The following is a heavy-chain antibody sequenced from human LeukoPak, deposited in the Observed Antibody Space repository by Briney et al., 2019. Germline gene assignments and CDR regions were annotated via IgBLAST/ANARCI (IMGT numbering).Heavy chain of an antibody. V-gene: IGHV4-59*12. CDR2: IHYSGGT. CDR3: VRAGSSAYFDY. J-gene: IGHJ4*02. D-gene: IGHD3-10*01. CDR1: GGSLISDY. Sequence: PSETLSLTCTVSGGSLISDYWGWIRQPPGKGLEWIGYIHYSGGTNYNPSLKSRVTVSMDRSKNQVSLKLTSVTAADTAVFFCVRAGSSAYFDYWGQGLLVTVSS.